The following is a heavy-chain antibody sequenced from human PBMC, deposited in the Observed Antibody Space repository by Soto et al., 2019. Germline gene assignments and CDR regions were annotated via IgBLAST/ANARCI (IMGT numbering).Heavy chain of an antibody. J-gene: IGHJ4*02. Sequence: SETLSLTCAVSGDSISSSVWWTWVRQPPGKGLEWIGEVFHTGNTNYNPSLKSRVTMSVDKSTNEFSLKVTSVTAADTAIYYCAGKAWARFDYWGQGALVTVSS. CDR3: AGKAWARFDY. CDR2: VFHTGNT. V-gene: IGHV4-4*02. D-gene: IGHD7-27*01. CDR1: GDSISSSVW.